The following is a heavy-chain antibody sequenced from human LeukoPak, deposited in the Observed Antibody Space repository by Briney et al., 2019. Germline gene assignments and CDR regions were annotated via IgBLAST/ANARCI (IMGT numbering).Heavy chain of an antibody. CDR2: ISDIGSI. D-gene: IGHD2/OR15-2a*01. Sequence: SETLSLTCTVSGGPISSYYWSWIRQPPGKGLEWVAYISDIGSINYNPSLKSRVTISLDTSKNQFSLKLSSVTAADTAVYYCAGHHPRNTVDFWGQGTLVTVSS. CDR1: GGPISSYY. V-gene: IGHV4-59*08. CDR3: AGHHPRNTVDF. J-gene: IGHJ4*02.